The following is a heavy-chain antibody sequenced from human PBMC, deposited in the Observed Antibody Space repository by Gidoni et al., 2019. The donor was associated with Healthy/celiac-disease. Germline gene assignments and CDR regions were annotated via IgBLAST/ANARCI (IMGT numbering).Heavy chain of an antibody. V-gene: IGHV4-61*02. CDR3: ARDTAYSGSYYFDY. D-gene: IGHD1-26*01. J-gene: IGHJ4*02. CDR2: IYTSGST. CDR1: GGSISSGSYY. Sequence: QVQLQESGPGLVKPSQTLSLTCTVSGGSISSGSYYWSWIRQPAGKGREWIGRIYTSGSTNYNPSLKIRVTISVYTSKNQFSLKLSSVTAADTAVYYCARDTAYSGSYYFDYWGQGTLVTVAS.